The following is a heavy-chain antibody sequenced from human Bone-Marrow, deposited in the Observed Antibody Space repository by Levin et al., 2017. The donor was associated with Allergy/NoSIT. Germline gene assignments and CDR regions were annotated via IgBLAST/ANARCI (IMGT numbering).Heavy chain of an antibody. CDR3: ARMYEYSTDVVLDY. D-gene: IGHD2-8*02. CDR1: GFSLSTRGMR. J-gene: IGHJ4*02. Sequence: SGPTLVKPTQTLTLTCTFSGFSLSTRGMRVSWVRQPPGKALEWLARIDWDDHKFYSTSLKTRLTISKDTSKNQVVFTMTNMDPVDTATYYCARMYEYSTDVVLDYWGQGTLVTVSS. V-gene: IGHV2-70*04. CDR2: IDWDDHK.